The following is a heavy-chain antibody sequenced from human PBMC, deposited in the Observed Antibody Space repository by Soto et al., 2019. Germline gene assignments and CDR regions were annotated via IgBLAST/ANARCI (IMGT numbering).Heavy chain of an antibody. CDR2: ISDSATTT. J-gene: IGHJ4*02. CDR1: GFTFNNYA. V-gene: IGHV3-23*01. D-gene: IGHD2-15*01. CDR3: ARGYVGSWSHFDS. Sequence: EDQLLESGGGSAQPGGSLRLSCEASGFTFNNYAMNWVRQAPGKGLEWVSSISDSATTTYYADSVKGRFTISRDNSKNTLHLQMNSLRAEDTAVYFCARGYVGSWSHFDSWGQGTLVTVSS.